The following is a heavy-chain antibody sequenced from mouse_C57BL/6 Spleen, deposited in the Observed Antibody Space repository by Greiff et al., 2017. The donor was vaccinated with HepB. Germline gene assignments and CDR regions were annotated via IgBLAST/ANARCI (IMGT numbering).Heavy chain of an antibody. J-gene: IGHJ4*01. Sequence: QVQLQQPGAELVKPGASVKMSCKASGYTFTSYWITWVKQRPGKGLEWIGRIYPGDGDTNYNGKFKGKATLTADKSSSTAYMQLSSLTSEDSAVYFCARAGYYDYVYYAMDYWGQGTSVTVSS. D-gene: IGHD2-4*01. CDR2: IYPGDGDT. V-gene: IGHV1-82*01. CDR3: ARAGYYDYVYYAMDY. CDR1: GYTFTSYW.